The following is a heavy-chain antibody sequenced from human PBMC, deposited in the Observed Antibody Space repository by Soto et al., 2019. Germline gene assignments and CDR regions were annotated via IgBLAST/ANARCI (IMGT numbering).Heavy chain of an antibody. D-gene: IGHD3-10*01. CDR3: AKTFFPGGVGELLDY. V-gene: IGHV3-48*01. Sequence: LRLSCAASGFTFSSYSMNWVRQAPGKGLEWVSYISSSSGTIYYADSVKGRFTISRDNAKNSLYLQMNSLRAEDTAVYYCAKTFFPGGVGELLDYWGQGTLVTVSS. CDR2: ISSSSGTI. CDR1: GFTFSSYS. J-gene: IGHJ4*02.